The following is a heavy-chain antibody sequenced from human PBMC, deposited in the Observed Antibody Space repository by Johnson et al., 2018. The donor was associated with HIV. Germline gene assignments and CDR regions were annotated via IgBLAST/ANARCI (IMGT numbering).Heavy chain of an antibody. CDR2: ISTSGSTI. J-gene: IGHJ3*02. CDR3: ARDIREEYSRSSSALDI. CDR1: GFTFRDHY. D-gene: IGHD6-6*01. V-gene: IGHV3-11*01. Sequence: QVQLVESGGGLVQPGGPLRLSCAASGFTFRDHYMSWIRQAPGKGLEWVADISTSGSTIYYADSVKGRFTISRDNAKNSLYLQMNSLRGEDTALYYCARDIREEYSRSSSALDIWGQGTMVTVSS.